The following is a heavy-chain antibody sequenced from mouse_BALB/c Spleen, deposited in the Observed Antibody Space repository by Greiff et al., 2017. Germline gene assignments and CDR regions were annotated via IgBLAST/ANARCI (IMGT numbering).Heavy chain of an antibody. J-gene: IGHJ3*01. CDR3: ASSYGCDTWFAY. V-gene: IGHV2-9*02. Sequence: VQRVESGPGLVAPSQCLSITCTVSGFSLTSYGVHWVRQPPGKGLEWLGVIWAGGSTKYNSALMSRLSNSKDNSKSQVFLKMNSLQTDDTAMYYCASSYGCDTWFAYWGQGTLVTVSA. CDR2: IWAGGST. D-gene: IGHD2-2*01. CDR1: GFSLTSYG.